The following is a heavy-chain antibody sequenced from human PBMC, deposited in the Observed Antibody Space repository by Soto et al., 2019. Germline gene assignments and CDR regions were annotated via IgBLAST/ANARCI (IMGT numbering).Heavy chain of an antibody. V-gene: IGHV4-59*01. Sequence: PSETLSLTCTVSGGSISSYYWSWIRQPPGKGLEWIGYIYYSGSTNYNPSLKSRVTISVDTSKNQFSLKLSSVTAADTAVYYCARAEYSSSLFIWFGELSNWFDPWGHGTLV. CDR2: IYYSGST. CDR3: ARAEYSSSLFIWFGELSNWFDP. J-gene: IGHJ5*02. CDR1: GGSISSYY. D-gene: IGHD3-10*01.